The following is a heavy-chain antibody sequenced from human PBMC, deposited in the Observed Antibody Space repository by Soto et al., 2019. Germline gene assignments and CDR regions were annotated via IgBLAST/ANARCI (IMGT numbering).Heavy chain of an antibody. CDR3: ARGPDPDADYYYYNFDV. V-gene: IGHV3-11*01. CDR1: GLTFSDYY. J-gene: IGHJ6*03. Sequence: QVQLVESGGGLVKPGGSLRLSCAVSGLTFSDYYMSWIRQAPGKGLEWVSYISGVGSIIYYADSVKGRFTISRDNTKNSRYLQMNSLRAENTAVDDCARGPDPDADYYYYNFDVWGKGTTVTVSS. CDR2: ISGVGSII.